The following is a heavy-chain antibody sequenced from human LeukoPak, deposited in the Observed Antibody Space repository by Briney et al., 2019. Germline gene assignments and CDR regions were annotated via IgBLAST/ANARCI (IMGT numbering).Heavy chain of an antibody. V-gene: IGHV3-30*04. CDR3: AKPELGYCSSTSCYNHDY. J-gene: IGHJ4*02. D-gene: IGHD2-2*01. Sequence: GRSLRLSCAASGFTFSSYAMHWVRQAPGKGLEWVAVISYDGSNKYYADSVKGRFTISRDNSKNTLYLQMNSLRAEDTAVYYCAKPELGYCSSTSCYNHDYWGRGTLVTVSS. CDR2: ISYDGSNK. CDR1: GFTFSSYA.